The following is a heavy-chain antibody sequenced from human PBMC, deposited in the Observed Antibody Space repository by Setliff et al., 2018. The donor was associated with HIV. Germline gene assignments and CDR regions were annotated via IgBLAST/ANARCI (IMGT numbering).Heavy chain of an antibody. CDR3: ARDTVAVAGNYVGHYGMDV. V-gene: IGHV1-2*02. J-gene: IGHJ6*02. CDR2: IYPNTGGT. CDR1: GYTFTEYY. Sequence: ASVKVSCKASGYTFTEYYIHWVRQAPGQGLEWVGWIYPNTGGTNYAQKFQGRVTMTRDTSISTAYMELSRLRSDDTAVYYCARDTVAVAGNYVGHYGMDVWGQGTTVTVSS. D-gene: IGHD6-19*01.